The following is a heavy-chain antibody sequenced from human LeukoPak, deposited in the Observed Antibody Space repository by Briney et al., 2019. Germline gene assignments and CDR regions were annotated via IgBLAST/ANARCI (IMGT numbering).Heavy chain of an antibody. V-gene: IGHV3-7*01. CDR2: INQDGSEE. CDR1: GFTFSNYW. Sequence: GGSLRLSCAASGFTFSNYWMTWVRQAPGKGLEWVAHINQDGSEEHYMDSAKARFTISRDNAKNSLSLQMNSLRAEDTAVYYCVRDGGVSGYDLLDYWGHGTLVTVSS. D-gene: IGHD5-12*01. CDR3: VRDGGVSGYDLLDY. J-gene: IGHJ4*01.